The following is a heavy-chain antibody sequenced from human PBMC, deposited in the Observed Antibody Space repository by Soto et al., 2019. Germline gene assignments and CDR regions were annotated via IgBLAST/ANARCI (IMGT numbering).Heavy chain of an antibody. CDR3: STDRTCTLVDRESRMDV. CDR1: GGTFSNYG. J-gene: IGHJ6*02. CDR2: IIPMFGTS. Sequence: QVQLVQSGAEVKKHGSSVKVSCKASGGTFSNYGISWVRQAPGQGLEWMGGIIPMFGTSNYAQKFQGRFTITAGASTSTAYMELSSLRSEDTAVYYCSTDRTCTLVDRESRMDVLGQGTTVNVSS. V-gene: IGHV1-69*01. D-gene: IGHD1-26*01.